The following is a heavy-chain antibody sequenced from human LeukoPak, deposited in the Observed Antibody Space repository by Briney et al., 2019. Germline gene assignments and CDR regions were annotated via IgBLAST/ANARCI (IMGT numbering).Heavy chain of an antibody. CDR2: ISYDGSNK. CDR3: AREYFQDYYYYYGMDV. V-gene: IGHV3-30*04. D-gene: IGHD2/OR15-2a*01. CDR1: GFTFSSYA. J-gene: IGHJ6*02. Sequence: GGSLRLSCAASGFTFSSYAMHWVRQAPGKGLEWVAVISYDGSNKYYADSVKGRFTISRDNSKNTLYLQMNSLRAEDTAVYYCAREYFQDYYYYYGMDVWGQGTTVTVSS.